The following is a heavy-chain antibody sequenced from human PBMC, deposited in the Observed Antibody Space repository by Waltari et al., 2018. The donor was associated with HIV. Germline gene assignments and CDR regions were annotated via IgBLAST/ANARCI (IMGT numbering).Heavy chain of an antibody. J-gene: IGHJ4*02. CDR3: MRRDDCISGHCPFDY. Sequence: GPGLVRPSETLSLTCTVSGGFISGSTYYWGWIRQTPERGLEWIGSIKYSGNTFYKSSLKSRATMSIDTSKNQFSLRLNSLTAADTAVYYCMRRDDCISGHCPFDYWGQGILVTVSS. V-gene: IGHV4-39*01. CDR1: GGFISGSTYY. D-gene: IGHD2-15*01. CDR2: IKYSGNT.